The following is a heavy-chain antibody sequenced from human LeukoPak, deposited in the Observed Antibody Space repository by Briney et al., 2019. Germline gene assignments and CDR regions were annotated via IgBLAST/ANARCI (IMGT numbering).Heavy chain of an antibody. CDR1: GGSISNYY. J-gene: IGHJ4*02. CDR2: IYYSGST. CDR3: ARQGGYSSSPDF. D-gene: IGHD6-13*01. V-gene: IGHV4-59*08. Sequence: PSETLSLTCTVSGGSISNYYWNWIRQPPGKGLEWIGYIYYSGSTNYNPSLKSRDTISVDTSKNLFSLKLSSVTAADTAVYYCARQGGYSSSPDFWGQGTLVTVSS.